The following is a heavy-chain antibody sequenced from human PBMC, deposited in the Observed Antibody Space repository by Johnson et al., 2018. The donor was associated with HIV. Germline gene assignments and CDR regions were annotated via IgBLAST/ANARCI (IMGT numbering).Heavy chain of an antibody. CDR3: ARDKYPPPAAAGTGAFDI. CDR1: GFTFSSYA. J-gene: IGHJ3*02. V-gene: IGHV3-30-3*01. D-gene: IGHD6-13*01. Sequence: QVQLVESGGGVVQPGRSLRLSCAASGFTFSSYAMHWVRQAPGKGLEWVAVISYDGSNKYYADSVKGRFTISRDNSKNTLYLQMNSLRAEDTAVYYCARDKYPPPAAAGTGAFDIWGQGTMVTVSS. CDR2: ISYDGSNK.